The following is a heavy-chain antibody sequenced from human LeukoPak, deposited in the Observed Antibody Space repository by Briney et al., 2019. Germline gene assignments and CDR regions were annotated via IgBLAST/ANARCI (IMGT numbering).Heavy chain of an antibody. D-gene: IGHD3-3*01. CDR1: GFTVSSNY. CDR2: IYSGGST. CDR3: ARENPITANDY. V-gene: IGHV3-66*01. Sequence: PGGSLRLSCAASGFTVSSNYMSWVRQAPGKGLEWVSVIYSGGSTYYADSVKGRFTISRDNSKNTLYLQMNSLRAEDTAVYYCARENPITANDYWGQGTLVTVSS. J-gene: IGHJ4*02.